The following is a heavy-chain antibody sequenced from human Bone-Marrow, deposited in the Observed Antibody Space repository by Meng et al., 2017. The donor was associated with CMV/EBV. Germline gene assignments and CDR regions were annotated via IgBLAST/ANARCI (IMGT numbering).Heavy chain of an antibody. CDR1: GYTFTSYG. V-gene: IGHV1-18*01. J-gene: IGHJ6*02. CDR3: ARWLVVVPAAQIIYYGMDD. CDR2: ISAYNGNT. Sequence: ASVKVSCKSSGYTFTSYGISWVRQAPGQGLEWMGWISAYNGNTNYAQKLQGRVTKTTDTSTSTAYMELRSLRSDDTAVYYCARWLVVVPAAQIIYYGMDDWGQGTTVTVSS. D-gene: IGHD2-2*01.